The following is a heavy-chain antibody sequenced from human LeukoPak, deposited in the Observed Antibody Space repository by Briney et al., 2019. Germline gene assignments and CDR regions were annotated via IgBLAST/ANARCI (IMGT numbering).Heavy chain of an antibody. CDR1: GGSISSSTYY. J-gene: IGHJ4*02. CDR2: IYYSGST. Sequence: SETLSLTCTVSGGSISSSTYYWGWIRQPPGKGLEWIGSIYYSGSTYYDPSLKSRVTISVDTSKNQFSLSSVTAADTAVYYCARSRDGFNLDYWGQGTLVTVSS. D-gene: IGHD5-24*01. V-gene: IGHV4-39*01. CDR3: ARSRDGFNLDY.